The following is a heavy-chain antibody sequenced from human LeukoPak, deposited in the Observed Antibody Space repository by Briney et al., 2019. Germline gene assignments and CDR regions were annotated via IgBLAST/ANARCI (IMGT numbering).Heavy chain of an antibody. D-gene: IGHD3/OR15-3a*01. CDR2: MNPNSGNT. V-gene: IGHV1-8*01. CDR1: GYTFTSYD. CDR3: ATDWTLPRHAFDI. Sequence: GASVKVSCKASGYTFTSYDINWVRQATGQGLEWMGWMNPNSGNTGYAQKFQGRVTMTRNTSISTAYMELSSLRSEDTAVYYCATDWTLPRHAFDIWGQGTMVTVSS. J-gene: IGHJ3*02.